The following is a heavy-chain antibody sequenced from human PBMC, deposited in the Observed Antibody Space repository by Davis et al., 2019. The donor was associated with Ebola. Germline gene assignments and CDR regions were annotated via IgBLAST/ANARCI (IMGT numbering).Heavy chain of an antibody. CDR1: GFTVSSNY. D-gene: IGHD6-13*01. Sequence: GESLKISCAASGFTVSSNYMSWVRQAPGKGLEWVSVIYSGGSTYYADSVKGRFTISRHNSKNTLYLQMNSLRAEDTAVYYYARGVIAARYGMDVWGQGTTVTVSS. CDR3: ARGVIAARYGMDV. CDR2: IYSGGST. V-gene: IGHV3-53*04. J-gene: IGHJ6*02.